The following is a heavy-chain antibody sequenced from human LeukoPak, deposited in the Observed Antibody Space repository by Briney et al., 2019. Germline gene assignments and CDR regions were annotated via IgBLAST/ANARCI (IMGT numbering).Heavy chain of an antibody. J-gene: IGHJ3*02. Sequence: PGGSLRLSCAASGFIFSTCAMSWVRQAPGKGLEWVSAISGSGGTTYYADSVKGRFTISGDNSKNTLYLQMNSLRAEDTAVYYCAKDRFSSSWFDGSDIWGQGTMVTVSS. CDR3: AKDRFSSSWFDGSDI. D-gene: IGHD6-13*01. CDR2: ISGSGGTT. CDR1: GFIFSTCA. V-gene: IGHV3-23*01.